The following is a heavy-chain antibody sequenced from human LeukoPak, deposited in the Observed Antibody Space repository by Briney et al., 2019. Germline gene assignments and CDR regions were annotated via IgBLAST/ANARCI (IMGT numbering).Heavy chain of an antibody. CDR2: ISGSGGST. CDR3: AKTGKVVIAMYYYYYMDV. V-gene: IGHV3-23*01. J-gene: IGHJ6*03. Sequence: GGSLRLSCAASGLTFSSYAMSWVRQAPGKGLEWVSAISGSGGSTYYADSVKGRFTISRDNSKNTLYLQMSSLRAEDTAVYYCAKTGKVVIAMYYYYYMDVWGKGTTVTVSS. D-gene: IGHD2-21*01. CDR1: GLTFSSYA.